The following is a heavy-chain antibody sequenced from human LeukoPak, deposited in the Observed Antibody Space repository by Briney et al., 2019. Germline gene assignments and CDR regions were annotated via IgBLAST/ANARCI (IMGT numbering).Heavy chain of an antibody. D-gene: IGHD5-24*01. CDR3: ARDAGIDGTDFDY. V-gene: IGHV3-48*03. Sequence: GGSLRLSCAASGFTFSNYEMDWVRQAPGKRLEWISYISGSGNTMYYADSVKGRFTISRDNAKDSLSLQLNSLGVEDTAVYYCARDAGIDGTDFDYWGQGALVTVSS. CDR1: GFTFSNYE. J-gene: IGHJ4*02. CDR2: ISGSGNTM.